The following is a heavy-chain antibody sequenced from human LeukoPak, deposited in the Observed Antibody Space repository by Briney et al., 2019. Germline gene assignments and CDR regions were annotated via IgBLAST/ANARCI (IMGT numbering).Heavy chain of an antibody. Sequence: ASVKVSRKASGGTFSSYAISWVRQAPGQGLEWMGWISANDGNTDYPQKLQGRVTMTTDTSTSTAYMELRSLRSGDTAVYYCARESHVTREDYWGQGTLVTVSS. CDR3: ARESHVTREDY. CDR2: ISANDGNT. D-gene: IGHD3-10*01. J-gene: IGHJ4*02. V-gene: IGHV1-18*01. CDR1: GGTFSSYA.